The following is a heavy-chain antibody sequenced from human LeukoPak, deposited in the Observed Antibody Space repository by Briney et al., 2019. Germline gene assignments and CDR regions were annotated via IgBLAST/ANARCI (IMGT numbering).Heavy chain of an antibody. V-gene: IGHV2-5*01. CDR1: GGSISTHYW. CDR3: AHRRRSSGWFDY. CDR2: IYWNDDK. Sequence: TLSLTCIVSGGSISTHYWSWIRQPPGKALEWLALIYWNDDKRYSPSLKSRLTITKDTSKNQVVLTMTNMDPVDTATYYCAHRRRSSGWFDYWGQGTLVTVSS. D-gene: IGHD6-19*01. J-gene: IGHJ4*02.